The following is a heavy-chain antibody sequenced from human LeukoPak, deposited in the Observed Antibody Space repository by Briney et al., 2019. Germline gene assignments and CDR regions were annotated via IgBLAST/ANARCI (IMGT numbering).Heavy chain of an antibody. CDR1: GFTFSNAW. D-gene: IGHD3-10*01. CDR2: IWYDGSNK. Sequence: GGSLRLSCAASGFTFSNAWMSWVRQAPGKGLEWVAVIWYDGSNKYYADSVKGRFTISRDNSKNTLYLQMNSLRAEDTAVYYCARDVGIYYFDYWGQGTLVTVSS. V-gene: IGHV3-33*08. J-gene: IGHJ4*02. CDR3: ARDVGIYYFDY.